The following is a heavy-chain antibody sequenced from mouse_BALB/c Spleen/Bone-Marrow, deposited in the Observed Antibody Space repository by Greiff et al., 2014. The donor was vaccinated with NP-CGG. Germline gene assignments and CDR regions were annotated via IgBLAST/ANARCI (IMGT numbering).Heavy chain of an antibody. CDR2: IDPANGNT. V-gene: IGHV14-3*02. CDR1: GFNIKDTY. J-gene: IGHJ3*01. CDR3: AGLRPRFEFAY. D-gene: IGHD2-4*01. Sequence: EVQLQQSGAELVKPGASVKLSCTASGFNIKDTYMRWVKQRPEQGLEWIGRIDPANGNTKYDPKFQGKATITADTSSNTAYLQLSSLTSEDTAVYYCAGLRPRFEFAYWGQGTLVTVSA.